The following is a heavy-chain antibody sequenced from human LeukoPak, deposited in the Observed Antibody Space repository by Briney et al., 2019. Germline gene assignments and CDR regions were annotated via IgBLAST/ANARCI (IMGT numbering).Heavy chain of an antibody. D-gene: IGHD2-2*01. CDR2: ISGSGGST. Sequence: GGSLRLSCAASGFTFSSYAMSWVRQAPGKGLEWVSAISGSGGSTYYADSVKGRFTISRDNSKNTLYLQMNSLRAEDTAVYYCARGFGLGYCDSTSCYGWFDPWGQGTLVTASS. J-gene: IGHJ5*02. V-gene: IGHV3-23*01. CDR1: GFTFSSYA. CDR3: ARGFGLGYCDSTSCYGWFDP.